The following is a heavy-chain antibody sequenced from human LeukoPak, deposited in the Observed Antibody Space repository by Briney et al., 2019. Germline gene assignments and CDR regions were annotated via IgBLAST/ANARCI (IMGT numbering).Heavy chain of an antibody. J-gene: IGHJ4*02. V-gene: IGHV3-23*01. CDR2: ISGSGGST. D-gene: IGHD6-19*01. CDR3: AKGPHIEAVAGYFDY. Sequence: GGSLRLSCAASGFTFSSYAMSWVRQAPGKGLEWVSAISGSGGSTYYADSVKGRFTISRDNSKNTLYLQMNSLRVEDTAVYYCAKGPHIEAVAGYFDYWGQGTLVTVSS. CDR1: GFTFSSYA.